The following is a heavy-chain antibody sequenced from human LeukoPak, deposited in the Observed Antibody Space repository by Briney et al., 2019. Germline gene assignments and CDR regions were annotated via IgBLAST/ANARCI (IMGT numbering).Heavy chain of an antibody. CDR1: GFTFSSYE. V-gene: IGHV3-48*03. Sequence: AGSLTLSCAASGFTFSSYEMNWVRQAPGKGLEWVSYISSSGSTIYYADSVKGRFTISRDNAKNSLYLQMNSLRAEDTAVYYCAREGIAAARTSPCYYYGMDVWGKGTTVTVSS. D-gene: IGHD6-13*01. CDR2: ISSSGSTI. CDR3: AREGIAAARTSPCYYYGMDV. J-gene: IGHJ6*04.